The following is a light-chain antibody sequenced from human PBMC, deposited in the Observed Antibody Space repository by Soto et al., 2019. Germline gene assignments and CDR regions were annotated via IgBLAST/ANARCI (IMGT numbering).Light chain of an antibody. J-gene: IGKJ1*01. CDR2: GAS. CDR3: QQYNNWPRWT. Sequence: DIVMTQSPAPLSVSPGETATLSCRASQSVSNNVAWYQQKPGQAPRLLILGASTRATGIPARFSGSGSGTEFTLTISSLQSEDFAVYYCQQYNNWPRWTLGQGTKVDIK. V-gene: IGKV3-15*01. CDR1: QSVSNN.